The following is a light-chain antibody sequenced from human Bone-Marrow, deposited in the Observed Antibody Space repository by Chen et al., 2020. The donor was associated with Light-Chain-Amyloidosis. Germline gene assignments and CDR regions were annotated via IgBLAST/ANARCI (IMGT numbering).Light chain of an antibody. V-gene: IGKV2-28*01. J-gene: IGKJ1*01. CDR2: LGS. Sequence: DVVLTQSPLSLPVTPGEPASISCRSSQSLSHSTGYNYLDWYLQKPGQSPQLLIYLGSTRASGVPDRFSGSGSGTDFTLQIRRVETEDVGVYYCMQALQSPPTFGQGTKVEIK. CDR1: QSLSHSTGYNY. CDR3: MQALQSPPT.